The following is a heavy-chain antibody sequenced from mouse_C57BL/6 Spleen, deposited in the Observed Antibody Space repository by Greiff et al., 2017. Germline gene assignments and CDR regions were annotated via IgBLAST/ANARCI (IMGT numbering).Heavy chain of an antibody. CDR1: GYTFTGYW. V-gene: IGHV1-9*01. D-gene: IGHD1-1*01. CDR2: ILPGSGST. CDR3: ARGGYGSYWYFDV. J-gene: IGHJ1*03. Sequence: QVQLKESGAELMKPGASVKLSCKATGYTFTGYWIEWVKQRPGHGLEWIGEILPGSGSTNYNEKFKGKATFTADTSSSTAYMELRSLTSEDSAVYYCARGGYGSYWYFDVWGTGTTVTVSS.